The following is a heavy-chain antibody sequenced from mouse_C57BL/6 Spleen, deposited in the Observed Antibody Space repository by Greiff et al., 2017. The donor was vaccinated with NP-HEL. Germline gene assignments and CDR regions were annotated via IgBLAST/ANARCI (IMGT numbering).Heavy chain of an antibody. Sequence: VQLQQSGTVLARPGASVKMSCKTSGYTFTSYWMHWVKQRPGQGLEWIGAIYPGNSDTSYNQKFKGKAKLTAVTSASTAYMELSSLTNEDSAVYYCTRGVYDLHAMDYWGQGTSVTVSS. J-gene: IGHJ4*01. D-gene: IGHD2-3*01. V-gene: IGHV1-5*01. CDR2: IYPGNSDT. CDR3: TRGVYDLHAMDY. CDR1: GYTFTSYW.